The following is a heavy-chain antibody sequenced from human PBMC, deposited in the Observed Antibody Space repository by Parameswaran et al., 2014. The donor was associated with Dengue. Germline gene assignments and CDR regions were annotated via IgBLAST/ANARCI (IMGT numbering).Heavy chain of an antibody. D-gene: IGHD2-21*02. J-gene: IGHJ6*02. V-gene: IGHV3-23*01. CDR2: ISGSGGST. CDR3: AKGGDRYYYYAMDV. CDR1: GFTFSSYA. Sequence: GSLRLSCAASGFTFSSYAMSWVRQAPGKGLEWVSVISGSGGSTYYADSVKGRFTISRDNSKNTLYLQMNSLRAEDTAVYYCAKGGDRYYYYAMDVWGQGTTVTVSS.